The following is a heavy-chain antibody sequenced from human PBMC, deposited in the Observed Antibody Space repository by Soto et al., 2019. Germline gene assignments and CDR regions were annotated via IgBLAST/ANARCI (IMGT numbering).Heavy chain of an antibody. CDR2: IRSKADNYAT. J-gene: IGHJ6*02. D-gene: IGHD1-26*01. Sequence: EVQLVESGGGLVQPGGSLKLSCAVSGFTFSVSAIHWVRQASGKGLEWVGRIRSKADNYATAYGASVKGRFSFSRDDSKNTAYLQMSSLNTEDTAVYYCARLAEWEYYDGMDVWGQGTTVTVSS. CDR3: ARLAEWEYYDGMDV. CDR1: GFTFSVSA. V-gene: IGHV3-73*02.